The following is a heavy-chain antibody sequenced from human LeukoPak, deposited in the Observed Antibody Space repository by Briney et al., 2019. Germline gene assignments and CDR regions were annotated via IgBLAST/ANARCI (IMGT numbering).Heavy chain of an antibody. CDR3: ARQGTHSSAIGMGY. V-gene: IGHV1-46*02. D-gene: IGHD6-19*01. Sequence: ASVKVSCKASGYTLNNHYMYWVRQAPGQGLEWMGVINPSGGSTSYAQKFQGRVTMTRDTSTRTVYMEVNSLRSEDTAVYYCARQGTHSSAIGMGYWGQGTLVTVS. CDR1: GYTLNNHY. CDR2: INPSGGST. J-gene: IGHJ4*02.